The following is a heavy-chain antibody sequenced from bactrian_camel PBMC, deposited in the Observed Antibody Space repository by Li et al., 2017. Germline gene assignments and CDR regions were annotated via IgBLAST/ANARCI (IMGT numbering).Heavy chain of an antibody. V-gene: IGHV3S1*01. D-gene: IGHD1*01. Sequence: QVQLVESGGGSVQTGGSLRLSCQASGSTYSSLCMGWYRQTPGNEREQVASIDTRNGATSYGDSVKGRFTISRDNEKKTVYLQMTGLKPEDSAMYYCAAVPHPVRCSDRWYEFAYSGQGTQVTVST. CDR2: IDTRNGAT. J-gene: IGHJ4*01. CDR1: GSTYSSLC.